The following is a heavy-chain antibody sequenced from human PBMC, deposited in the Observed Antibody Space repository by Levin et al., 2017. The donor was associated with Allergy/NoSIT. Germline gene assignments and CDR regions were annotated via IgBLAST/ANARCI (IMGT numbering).Heavy chain of an antibody. Sequence: GGSLRLSCAASGFTVSSYGMHWVRQAPGKGLEWVSYIRTDGYNVHYADSVKGRFTISRDDATNSLSLQLYSLRVEDTAVYFCARDFRWSCASWGLGTLVTVSS. CDR1: GFTVSSYG. J-gene: IGHJ5*02. V-gene: IGHV3-48*04. D-gene: IGHD5-24*01. CDR2: IRTDGYNV. CDR3: ARDFRWSCAS.